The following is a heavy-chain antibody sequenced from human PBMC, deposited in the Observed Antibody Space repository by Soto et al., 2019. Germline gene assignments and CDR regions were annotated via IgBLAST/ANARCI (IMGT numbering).Heavy chain of an antibody. Sequence: QVQLVQSGAEVKQPGASVRVSCKASGYTFTNYTIHWVRQAPGQGLEWMGFINACSGATKYAPKLQGRVTMTRDTTINTAYVELSRLRSGDPGGYYWARGEGAGSSAGDWGQGTLVSVSS. D-gene: IGHD1-26*01. CDR3: ARGEGAGSSAGD. J-gene: IGHJ4*02. CDR2: INACSGAT. V-gene: IGHV1-2*02. CDR1: GYTFTNYT.